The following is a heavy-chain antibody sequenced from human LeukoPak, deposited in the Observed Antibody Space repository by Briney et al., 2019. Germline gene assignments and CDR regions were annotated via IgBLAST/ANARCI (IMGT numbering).Heavy chain of an antibody. V-gene: IGHV3-23*01. CDR3: AKSQVGATSRYFDL. CDR1: GFTFSSYA. CDR2: ISGSGGST. D-gene: IGHD1-26*01. J-gene: IGHJ2*01. Sequence: GGSLRLSCAASGFTFSSYAMSWVRQAPGKGLEWVSAISGSGGSTYYADSMKGRFTISRDNSKNTLYLQMNSLRAEDTAVYYCAKSQVGATSRYFDLWGRGTLVTVSS.